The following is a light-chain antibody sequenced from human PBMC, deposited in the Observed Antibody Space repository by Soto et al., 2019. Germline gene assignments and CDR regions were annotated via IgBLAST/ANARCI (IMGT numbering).Light chain of an antibody. J-gene: IGKJ1*01. V-gene: IGKV1-5*01. CDR1: QSISNR. Sequence: IQMTKSPSTLSASVGDGVTSTCRASQSISNRLAWYQQRPGKAPKYLIYDASTLDSGAPSRFSGSGSGTEFTLSISSLQPDDFATYYCQQYNSYSQTFGQGTKVDIK. CDR2: DAS. CDR3: QQYNSYSQT.